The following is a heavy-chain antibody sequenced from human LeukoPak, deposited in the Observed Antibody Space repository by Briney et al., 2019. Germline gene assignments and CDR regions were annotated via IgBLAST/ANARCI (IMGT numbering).Heavy chain of an antibody. CDR1: GFIFNNYW. CDR3: ARTNEGGYFAY. Sequence: GGSLRVSCGASGFIFNNYWMHWVRQAPGKGLVWVSRINGDGSDITYAYNVRGRFTMSRDNAKNTLYLQMNSLRDEDTAVYYCARTNEGGYFAYWGQGALVTVSS. CDR2: INGDGSDI. J-gene: IGHJ4*02. V-gene: IGHV3-74*01. D-gene: IGHD2-8*01.